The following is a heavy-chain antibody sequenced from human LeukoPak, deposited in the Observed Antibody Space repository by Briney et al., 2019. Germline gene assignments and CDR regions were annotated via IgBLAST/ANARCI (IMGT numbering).Heavy chain of an antibody. V-gene: IGHV3-23*01. J-gene: IGHJ1*01. CDR1: GFTFSNYA. Sequence: GGSLRLSCAASGFTFSNYAMRWVRQAPGKGLEWVSGISGSGDSTYYADSVKGRFTISRDNSKNTLYLQMNSLRAEDTAVYYCAKSIAAAGLYEYFQHWGQGTLVTVSS. CDR2: ISGSGDST. CDR3: AKSIAAAGLYEYFQH. D-gene: IGHD6-13*01.